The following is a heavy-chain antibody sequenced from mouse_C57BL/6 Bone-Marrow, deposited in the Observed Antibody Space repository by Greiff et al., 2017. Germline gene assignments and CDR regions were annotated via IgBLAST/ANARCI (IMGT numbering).Heavy chain of an antibody. CDR2: IHPNSGST. Sequence: QVQLQQPGAELVKPGASVKLSCKASGYTFTSYWMHWVKQRPGQGLEWIGMIHPNSGSTNYNEKFKSKATRTVDKSSSTAYMQRSSLTSEDSAVYYCARESGYLPLYYAMDYWGQGTSVTVSS. CDR1: GYTFTSYW. CDR3: ARESGYLPLYYAMDY. V-gene: IGHV1-64*01. D-gene: IGHD2-2*01. J-gene: IGHJ4*01.